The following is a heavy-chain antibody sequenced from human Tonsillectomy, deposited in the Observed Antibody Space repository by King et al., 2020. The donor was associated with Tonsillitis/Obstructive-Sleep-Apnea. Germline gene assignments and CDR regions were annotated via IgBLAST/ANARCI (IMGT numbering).Heavy chain of an antibody. CDR1: GYSFTSYW. CDR2: IDPSDSYT. CDR3: AGSTTQLHPIPTLSFDP. Sequence: VQLVESGAEVKKPGESLRISCKGSGYSFTSYWISWVRQMPGKGLEWMGRIDPSDSYTNYRPSFQGHVTISADKSISTPYLQWSSLKASDTAMYYCAGSTTQLHPIPTLSFDPWGQGTLVTVSS. D-gene: IGHD2-2*02. V-gene: IGHV5-10-1*03. J-gene: IGHJ5*02.